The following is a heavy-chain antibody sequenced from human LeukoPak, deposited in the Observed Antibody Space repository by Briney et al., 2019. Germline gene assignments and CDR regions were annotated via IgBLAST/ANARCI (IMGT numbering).Heavy chain of an antibody. D-gene: IGHD2-21*02. Sequence: QPGGSLRLSCAASGFTFSSYAMSWVRQAPGKGLEWVSAISGSGGSTYYADSVKGRFTISRDNSKNTLYLQMNNLRAEDTAVYYCARDYEVTGTIFDYWGQGTLVTVSS. CDR1: GFTFSSYA. J-gene: IGHJ4*02. CDR2: ISGSGGST. CDR3: ARDYEVTGTIFDY. V-gene: IGHV3-23*01.